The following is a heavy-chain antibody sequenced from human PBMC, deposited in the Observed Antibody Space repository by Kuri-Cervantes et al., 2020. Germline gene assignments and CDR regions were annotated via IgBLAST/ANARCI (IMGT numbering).Heavy chain of an antibody. Sequence: GGSLRPSCAASGLTVSSNYMSWVRPAPGKGLEWVSVIYSGGSIYYADSVKGRFTISRDNSKNTLYLQMNSLRAEDTAVYYCARDGDSGYDFRPLDYWGQGTLVTVSS. J-gene: IGHJ4*02. D-gene: IGHD5-12*01. CDR1: GLTVSSNY. CDR3: ARDGDSGYDFRPLDY. V-gene: IGHV3-53*01. CDR2: IYSGGSI.